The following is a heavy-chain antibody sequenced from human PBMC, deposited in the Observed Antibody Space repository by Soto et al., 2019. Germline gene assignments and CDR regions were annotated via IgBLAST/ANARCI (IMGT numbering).Heavy chain of an antibody. V-gene: IGHV1-18*01. CDR2: ISLYSDGT. CDR3: ARLVPGAQAWFAP. Sequence: ASVKPSCKTSGYTFADYGITWVRQAPGQPLEWLGWISLYSDGTNYAQKFQGRVSMTTDTSTTTAYMELRSLRSDDTAVYYCARLVPGAQAWFAPCGQGYLVPVS. CDR1: GYTFADYG. J-gene: IGHJ5*02.